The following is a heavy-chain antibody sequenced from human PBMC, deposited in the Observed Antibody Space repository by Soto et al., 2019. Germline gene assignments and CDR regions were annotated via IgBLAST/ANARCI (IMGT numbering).Heavy chain of an antibody. Sequence: QVQLVQSGAEVKKPGSSVKVSCKASGGTFSSYAISWVRQAPGQGLEWMGGIIPIFSTANYAQKFQGRVTITADESTSTAYMELSSLRSEDTAVYYCARGEGYCSGGSCYPGYYFDYWGQGTLVTVSS. CDR1: GGTFSSYA. CDR3: ARGEGYCSGGSCYPGYYFDY. D-gene: IGHD2-15*01. V-gene: IGHV1-69*01. J-gene: IGHJ4*02. CDR2: IIPIFSTA.